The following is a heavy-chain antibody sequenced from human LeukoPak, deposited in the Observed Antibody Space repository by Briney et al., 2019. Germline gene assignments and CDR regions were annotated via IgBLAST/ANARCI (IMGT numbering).Heavy chain of an antibody. V-gene: IGHV3-7*01. Sequence: GGSLRLSCAASGFTFSSYAMSWVRQAPGKGLEWVANIKQDGSEKYYVDSVKGRFTISRDNAKNSLYLQMNSLRAEDTAVYYCARVADLYSGSYPIDRYFDYWGQGTLVTVSS. CDR3: ARVADLYSGSYPIDRYFDY. J-gene: IGHJ4*02. D-gene: IGHD1-26*01. CDR1: GFTFSSYA. CDR2: IKQDGSEK.